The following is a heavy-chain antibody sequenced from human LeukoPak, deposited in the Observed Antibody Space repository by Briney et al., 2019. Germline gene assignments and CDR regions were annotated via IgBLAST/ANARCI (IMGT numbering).Heavy chain of an antibody. CDR3: AREGSSHAFDI. D-gene: IGHD1-26*01. CDR1: GGSISSYY. CDR2: IYYSGST. Sequence: SETLSLTCTVSGGSISSYYWSWIRQPPGKGLEWIGYIYYSGSTNYNPSLKSRVTISVDTSENQFSLKLSSVTAADTAVYYCAREGSSHAFDIWGQGTMVTVSS. J-gene: IGHJ3*02. V-gene: IGHV4-59*01.